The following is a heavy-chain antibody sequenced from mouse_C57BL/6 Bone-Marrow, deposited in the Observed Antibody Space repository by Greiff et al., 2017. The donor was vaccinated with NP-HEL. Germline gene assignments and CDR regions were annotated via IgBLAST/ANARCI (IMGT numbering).Heavy chain of an antibody. CDR2: IRNKANNHAT. D-gene: IGHD2-2*01. CDR3: TREVVTTKRYAMDY. Sequence: EVNVVESGGGLVQPGGSMKLSCAASGFNFSDAWMDWVRQSPEKGLEWVAEIRNKANNHATYYAESVKGRFTISRDDSKSSVYLQMNSLRAEDTGIYYGTREVVTTKRYAMDYWGQGTSVTVSS. V-gene: IGHV6-6*01. J-gene: IGHJ4*01. CDR1: GFNFSDAW.